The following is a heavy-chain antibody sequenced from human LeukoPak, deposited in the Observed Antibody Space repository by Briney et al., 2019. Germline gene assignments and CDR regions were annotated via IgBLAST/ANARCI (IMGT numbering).Heavy chain of an antibody. V-gene: IGHV4-4*07. CDR3: AKKDYGDHRGFDY. D-gene: IGHD4-17*01. J-gene: IGHJ4*02. CDR1: GGSISSYY. CDR2: IYTSGST. Sequence: PSETLSLTCTVSGGSISSYYWSWIRQPAGKGLEWIGRIYTSGSTNYNPSLKSRVTISVDKSKNQFSLKLNSVTAADTAVYYCAKKDYGDHRGFDYWGQGTLVTVSS.